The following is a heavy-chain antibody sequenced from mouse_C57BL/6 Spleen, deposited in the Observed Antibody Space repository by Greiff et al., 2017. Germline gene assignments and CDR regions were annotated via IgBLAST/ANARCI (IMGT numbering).Heavy chain of an antibody. V-gene: IGHV1-69*01. CDR3: ARSRYYGSSAWFAY. J-gene: IGHJ3*01. CDR2: IDPSDSYT. D-gene: IGHD1-1*01. CDR1: GYTFTSYW. Sequence: QVQLQQPGAELVMPGASVKLSCKASGYTFTSYWMHWVKQRPGQGLEWIGEIDPSDSYTNYNQKFKGKSTLTVDKSSRTAYMQLSSLTSEDSAVYYCARSRYYGSSAWFAYWGQGTLVTVSA.